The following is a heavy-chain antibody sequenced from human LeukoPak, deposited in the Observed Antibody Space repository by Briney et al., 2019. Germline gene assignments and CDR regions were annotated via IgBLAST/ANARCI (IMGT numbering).Heavy chain of an antibody. CDR3: ARGSSHDASDI. CDR1: GFTFSSYS. CDR2: ISSSSSYI. Sequence: GGSLRLSCAASGFTFSSYSMNWVRQAPGKGLEWVSSISSSSSYIYYADSVKGRFTISRDNAKNSLYLQMNSLRAEDTAVHYCARGSSHDASDIWGQETMVTVSS. D-gene: IGHD3-10*01. J-gene: IGHJ3*02. V-gene: IGHV3-21*01.